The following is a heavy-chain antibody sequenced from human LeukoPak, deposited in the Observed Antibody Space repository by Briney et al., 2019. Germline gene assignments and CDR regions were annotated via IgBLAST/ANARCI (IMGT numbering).Heavy chain of an antibody. V-gene: IGHV4-4*02. CDR2: IYHSGST. CDR3: ARDPRWLTPDCTSTSCYENYFDP. Sequence: SETLSLTCAVSGGSLSSSNWWSWVRQPPGKGLEWIGEIYHSGSTNYNPSLKSRVTISVDKSKNQFSLKLSSVTAADTAVYYCARDPRWLTPDCTSTSCYENYFDPWGQGTLVSVSS. CDR1: GGSLSSSNW. J-gene: IGHJ5*02. D-gene: IGHD2-2*01.